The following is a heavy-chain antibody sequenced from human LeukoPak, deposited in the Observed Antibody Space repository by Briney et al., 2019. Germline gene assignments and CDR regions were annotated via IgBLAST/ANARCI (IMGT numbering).Heavy chain of an antibody. CDR3: ARARQAAAPRLYYYGMDV. J-gene: IGHJ6*02. V-gene: IGHV3-30-3*01. CDR2: ISYDGSNK. CDR1: GFTFSSYA. Sequence: PGTSLRLSCAASGFTFSSYAMHWVRQAPGKGLEWVAVISYDGSNKYYADSVKGRFTISRDNSKNTLYLQMNSLRAEDTAVYYCARARQAAAPRLYYYGMDVWGQGTTVTVSS. D-gene: IGHD6-13*01.